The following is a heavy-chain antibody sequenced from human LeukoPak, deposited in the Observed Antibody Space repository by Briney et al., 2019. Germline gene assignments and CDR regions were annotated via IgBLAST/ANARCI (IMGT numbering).Heavy chain of an antibody. CDR3: ARLRPDSGSGWPGDY. CDR1: GGSIGSSSFH. V-gene: IGHV4-39*01. D-gene: IGHD6-19*01. J-gene: IGHJ4*02. CDR2: IYYSGST. Sequence: SETLSLTCTVSGGSIGSSSFHWGCIRQPPGKGLEWIGSIYYSGSTYYNPSLKSRVTISVDTSKNQFSLKLSSVTAADTAVYYCARLRPDSGSGWPGDYWGQGTLVTVSS.